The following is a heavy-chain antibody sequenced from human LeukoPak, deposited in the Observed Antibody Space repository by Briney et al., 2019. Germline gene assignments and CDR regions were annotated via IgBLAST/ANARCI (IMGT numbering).Heavy chain of an antibody. CDR2: ISWGGGSI. CDR3: AKEHYYIDSRGPYDA. Sequence: GGSLRLSCAASGFTFDDYAMHWVRQAPGKGLEWVSLISWGGGSIYYADSVKGRFTISRDNNKNSLYLQMNSLRAEDTASYYCAKEHYYIDSRGPYDAWGQGTLVTVSS. D-gene: IGHD3-22*01. V-gene: IGHV3-43D*03. J-gene: IGHJ5*02. CDR1: GFTFDDYA.